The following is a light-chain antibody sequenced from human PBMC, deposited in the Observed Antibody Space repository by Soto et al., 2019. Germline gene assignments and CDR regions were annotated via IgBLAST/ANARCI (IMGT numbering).Light chain of an antibody. V-gene: IGKV2-28*01. CDR2: LGS. Sequence: DIVMTQSPLSLPVTPGEPASISCRSSQSLLHSNGYNYLDWYLQKPGQSPQLVIYLGSNRSSGVHDRFSGSGSGTDFTLKISRVEAEDVGVYYCMQALQTPYTFGQRTKLEIK. CDR3: MQALQTPYT. J-gene: IGKJ2*01. CDR1: QSLLHSNGYNY.